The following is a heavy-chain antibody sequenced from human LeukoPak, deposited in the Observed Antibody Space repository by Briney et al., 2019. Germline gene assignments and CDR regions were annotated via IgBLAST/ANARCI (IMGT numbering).Heavy chain of an antibody. CDR3: ARTWFRYFDY. CDR2: INHSGST. Sequence: KPSETLSLTCAVYGGSFSGYYWSWIRQPPGKGLEWIGEINHSGSTNYNPSLKSRVTISVDTSKNQFSLKLSSVTAADTAVYYCARTWFRYFDYWGQGTLVTVSS. J-gene: IGHJ4*02. CDR1: GGSFSGYY. V-gene: IGHV4-34*01. D-gene: IGHD3-10*01.